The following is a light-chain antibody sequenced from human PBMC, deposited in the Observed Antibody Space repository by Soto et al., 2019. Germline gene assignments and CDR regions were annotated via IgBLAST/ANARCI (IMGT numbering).Light chain of an antibody. CDR3: SSYTSSNTLV. Sequence: QSALTQPASVSGSPGQSITISCTGTSSDVGGYNYVSWHQQHPGKAPKVMIYDVTNRPSGVSNRFSGSKSGNTASLTISGIQAEDEADYYCSSYTSSNTLVFGGGTQLTVL. J-gene: IGLJ2*01. V-gene: IGLV2-14*03. CDR1: SSDVGGYNY. CDR2: DVT.